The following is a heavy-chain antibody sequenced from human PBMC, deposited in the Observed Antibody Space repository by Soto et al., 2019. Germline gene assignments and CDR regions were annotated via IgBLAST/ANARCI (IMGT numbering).Heavy chain of an antibody. V-gene: IGHV1-69*06. D-gene: IGHD6-13*01. CDR2: IIPISGAA. CDR3: TRDASRDSSARGWFDP. Sequence: GASVKVSCKASGGTFSNYVANWVRQAPGQGLEWMGRIIPISGAANYAQKFQGRVTITADKSTSTSYMELSSLRAEDTAVYYCTRDASRDSSARGWFDPWGPGTLVTVSS. CDR1: GGTFSNYV. J-gene: IGHJ5*02.